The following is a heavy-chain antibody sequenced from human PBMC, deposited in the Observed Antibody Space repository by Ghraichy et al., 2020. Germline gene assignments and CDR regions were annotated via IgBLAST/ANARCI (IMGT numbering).Heavy chain of an antibody. J-gene: IGHJ4*02. D-gene: IGHD2-15*01. CDR2: ISGNVVST. CDR3: AKYRGYCSGGSCYIDY. Sequence: GGSLTLSCAASGFTFSNYAMSWVRQAPGKGLEWVSTISGNVVSTYYADSVKGRFTISRDNSKNTLFLQMNSLRAEDTAVYYCAKYRGYCSGGSCYIDYWGQGTLVTVSS. V-gene: IGHV3-23*01. CDR1: GFTFSNYA.